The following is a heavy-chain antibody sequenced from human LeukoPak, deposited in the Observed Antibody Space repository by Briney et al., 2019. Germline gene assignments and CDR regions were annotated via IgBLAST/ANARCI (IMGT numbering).Heavy chain of an antibody. V-gene: IGHV4-4*07. CDR2: IYTSGST. Sequence: SETLSLTCTVSGGSISSYYWSWIRQPAGKGLEWIGRIYTSGSTNYNPSLKSRVTISVDTSKNQFSLKLSSVTAADTAVYYCARGRRYYDSSGYYYYFDYWGQGTLVTVSS. CDR3: ARGRRYYDSSGYYYYFDY. D-gene: IGHD3-22*01. J-gene: IGHJ4*02. CDR1: GGSISSYY.